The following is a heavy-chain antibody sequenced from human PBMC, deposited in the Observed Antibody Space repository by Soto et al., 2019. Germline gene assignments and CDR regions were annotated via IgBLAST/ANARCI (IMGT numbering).Heavy chain of an antibody. J-gene: IGHJ5*02. D-gene: IGHD6-6*01. CDR3: ARTAKARWFDP. CDR2: IDYSGST. Sequence: SETLSLTSTVSGGYISSSTYYWGWIRQSPGKGLEWIGSIDYSGSTFDNPSLKSRVTISVDTAKNQFSLKLTSVTAADTAVYYCARTAKARWFDPWGQGTLVTVSS. CDR1: GGYISSSTYY. V-gene: IGHV4-39*01.